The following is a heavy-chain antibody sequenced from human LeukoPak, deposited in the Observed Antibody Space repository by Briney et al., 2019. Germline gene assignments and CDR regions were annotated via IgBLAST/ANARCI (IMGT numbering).Heavy chain of an antibody. CDR3: ARRYTIFGVVTIDY. Sequence: GESLKISCKGSGYSFTSYWIAWVRQMPGKGMEWMGIIYPGNSDTKYSPSFQGQVTISADKSISTAYLQWSNLKASDTAMYYCARRYTIFGVVTIDYWGQGTLVTVSS. CDR2: IYPGNSDT. CDR1: GYSFTSYW. J-gene: IGHJ4*02. V-gene: IGHV5-51*01. D-gene: IGHD3-3*01.